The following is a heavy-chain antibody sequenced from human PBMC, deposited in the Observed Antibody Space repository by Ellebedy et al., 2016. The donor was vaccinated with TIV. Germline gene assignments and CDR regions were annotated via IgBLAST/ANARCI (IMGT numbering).Heavy chain of an antibody. J-gene: IGHJ4*02. V-gene: IGHV1-46*01. CDR3: ARDRGGYYDRGYFDY. CDR2: INPSGGST. CDR1: GYTFTSYY. D-gene: IGHD3-22*01. Sequence: ASVKVSCXASGYTFTSYYMHWVRQAPGQGLEWMGIINPSGGSTSYAQKFQGRVTMTRDTSTSTVYMELSSLRSEDTAVYYCARDRGGYYDRGYFDYWGQGTLVIVSS.